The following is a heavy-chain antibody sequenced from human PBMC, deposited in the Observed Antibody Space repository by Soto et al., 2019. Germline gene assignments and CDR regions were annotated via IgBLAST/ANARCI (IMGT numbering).Heavy chain of an antibody. Sequence: PGGSLRLSCAASGFIFSTYSMNWVRQAPGKGLEWVSYISSSSNTIYYADSVKGRFTISRDNAKNSLYLQMNSLRAEDTAVYYGARQYYYDTVLDYWGQGTLVTVAS. CDR2: ISSSSNTI. CDR1: GFIFSTYS. CDR3: ARQYYYDTVLDY. V-gene: IGHV3-48*01. D-gene: IGHD3-22*01. J-gene: IGHJ4*02.